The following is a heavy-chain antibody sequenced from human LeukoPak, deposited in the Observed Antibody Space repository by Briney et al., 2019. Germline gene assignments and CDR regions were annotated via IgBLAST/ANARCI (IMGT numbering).Heavy chain of an antibody. J-gene: IGHJ3*02. CDR1: GYSLTSYG. CDR3: ASSGMILVHHDVFDT. Sequence: ASLKVSCKASGYSLTSYGFTWVRQAPGQGLEWLGWISAKNNYTSYSQRVQDRVTMTTDTSTRTAYMELRSLRSDDTAVYYCASSGMILVHHDVFDTWGQGTMVTVSS. CDR2: ISAKNNYT. V-gene: IGHV1-18*01. D-gene: IGHD2-8*02.